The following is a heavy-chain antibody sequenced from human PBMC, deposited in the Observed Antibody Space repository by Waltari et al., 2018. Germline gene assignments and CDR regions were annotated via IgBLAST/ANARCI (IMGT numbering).Heavy chain of an antibody. D-gene: IGHD6-19*01. Sequence: QVQLQESGPGLVKPSETLSLTCTVSGGSISSYYWSWIRQPAGTGLEWIGRIYTSGSTNYNPSLKSRVTMSVDTSKNQFSLKLSSVTAADTAVYYCARASKNRIAVAGRSAEYFQHWGQGTLVTVSS. CDR2: IYTSGST. J-gene: IGHJ1*01. CDR3: ARASKNRIAVAGRSAEYFQH. V-gene: IGHV4-4*07. CDR1: GGSISSYY.